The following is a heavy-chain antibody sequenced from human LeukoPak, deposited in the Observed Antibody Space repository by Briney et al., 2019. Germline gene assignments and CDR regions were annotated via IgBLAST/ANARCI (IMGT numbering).Heavy chain of an antibody. V-gene: IGHV5-51*01. Sequence: GESLKISCKASGYDFTSYWIGWVRQMPGKGLEWMGIIYPGNSDNRYSPSFQGQVTISADKSISTAYLQWSSLKASDTAMYYCARRRDLYSGSYYPFDYWGQGTLVTVSS. CDR2: IYPGNSDN. D-gene: IGHD1-26*01. CDR3: ARRRDLYSGSYYPFDY. J-gene: IGHJ4*02. CDR1: GYDFTSYW.